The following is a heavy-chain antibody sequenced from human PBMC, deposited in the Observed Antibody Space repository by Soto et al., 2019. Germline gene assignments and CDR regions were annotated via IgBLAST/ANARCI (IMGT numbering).Heavy chain of an antibody. V-gene: IGHV4-31*03. CDR3: ASRVFP. CDR2: IYYSGST. Sequence: QVQLQESGPGLVKPSQTLSLTCTVSGGSISSGGYYWSWIRQHPGKGLEWIGYIYYSGSTYYNPSLKRRLTISVDTSKHQFSLKLASIPAAHTSVHYRASRVFPWGQGTLATVSS. J-gene: IGHJ5*02. CDR1: GGSISSGGYY.